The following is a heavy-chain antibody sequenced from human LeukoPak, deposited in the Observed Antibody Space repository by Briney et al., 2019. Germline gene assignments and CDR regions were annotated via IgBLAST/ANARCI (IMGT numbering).Heavy chain of an antibody. CDR3: ARDLSGVLEWPKPKYYFDY. CDR2: INPNSGGT. CDR1: GYPFTTYD. J-gene: IGHJ4*02. V-gene: IGHV1-2*02. D-gene: IGHD3-3*01. Sequence: GASVKVSCKASGYPFTTYDINWVRQAPGQGLEWVAWINPNSGGTNYAQKFQGRVTMTRDTSISTAYMELSRLRSDDTAVYYCARDLSGVLEWPKPKYYFDYWGQGTLVTVSS.